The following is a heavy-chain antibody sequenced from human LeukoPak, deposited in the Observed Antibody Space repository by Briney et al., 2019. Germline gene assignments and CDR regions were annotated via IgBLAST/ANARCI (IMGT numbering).Heavy chain of an antibody. Sequence: SETLSLTCTVSGGSISSYYWSWIRQPPGKGLEWIGYIYYSGSTNYNPSLKSRVTISVDTSKIQFSLKLSSVTAADTAVYYCARGQQLVAFDIWGQGTMVTVSS. D-gene: IGHD6-13*01. V-gene: IGHV4-59*08. CDR2: IYYSGST. J-gene: IGHJ3*02. CDR3: ARGQQLVAFDI. CDR1: GGSISSYY.